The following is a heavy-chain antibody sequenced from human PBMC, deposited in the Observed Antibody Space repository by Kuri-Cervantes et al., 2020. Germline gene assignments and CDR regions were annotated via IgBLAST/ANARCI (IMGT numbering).Heavy chain of an antibody. CDR1: GYTFISYG. D-gene: IGHD3-3*01. Sequence: ASVKVSCKASGYTFISYGISWVRQAPGQGLEWMGWITVYNGKTKYVQKLQGRVTMTTDTSTSTAYMELRSLRSDDTAVYYCAREARDYDFWSGYRDYWGQGTLVTVSS. CDR3: AREARDYDFWSGYRDY. J-gene: IGHJ4*02. CDR2: ITVYNGKT. V-gene: IGHV1-18*01.